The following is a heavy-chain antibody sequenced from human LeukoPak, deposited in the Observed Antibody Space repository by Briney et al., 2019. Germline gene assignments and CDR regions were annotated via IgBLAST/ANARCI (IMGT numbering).Heavy chain of an antibody. CDR1: GYTFTTYY. CDR2: INPSGTST. Sequence: ASVKVSCKASGYTFTTYYLHWVRQAPGQGLEWMGIINPSGTSTTYAQKFQGRATMTMDTSTSTVYMELSSLRSEDTAMYYCARGPPGRVYDSSKKGLFDPWGQGTLVTVSS. V-gene: IGHV1-46*01. D-gene: IGHD3-22*01. CDR3: ARGPPGRVYDSSKKGLFDP. J-gene: IGHJ5*02.